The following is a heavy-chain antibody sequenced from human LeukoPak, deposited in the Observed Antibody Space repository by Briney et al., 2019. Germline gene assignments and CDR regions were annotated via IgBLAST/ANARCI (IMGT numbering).Heavy chain of an antibody. CDR3: ARPYTSGYRGAFDI. CDR2: IYYSGNT. Sequence: SETLSLTCTVSGGSIISSSYYWGWIRQPPGKGLEWIGSIYYSGNTDYNPSLKSRVTISVETSKNQFSLKLSSVTAADTAVYYCARPYTSGYRGAFDIWGQGTMVTVSS. D-gene: IGHD6-19*01. J-gene: IGHJ3*02. V-gene: IGHV4-39*07. CDR1: GGSIISSSYY.